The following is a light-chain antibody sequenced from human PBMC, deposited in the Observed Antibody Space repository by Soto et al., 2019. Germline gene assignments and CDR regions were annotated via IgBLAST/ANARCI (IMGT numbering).Light chain of an antibody. CDR2: EVS. V-gene: IGLV2-14*01. Sequence: LAQPASVSGSPGQSITISCTGTSSDVGNYKYVSWYQQHPGKAPKLMIYEVSNRPSGVSNRFSGSKSGNTASLTISGLQAEDETDYYCFSYTSSGTYVFGTGTKVTVL. CDR1: SSDVGNYKY. J-gene: IGLJ1*01. CDR3: FSYTSSGTYV.